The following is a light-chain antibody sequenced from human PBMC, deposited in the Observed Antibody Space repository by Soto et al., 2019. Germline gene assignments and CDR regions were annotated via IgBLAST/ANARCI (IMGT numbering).Light chain of an antibody. Sequence: QLVLTQPPSVSGAPGQRVTISCTGSNSNIGARYDVHWYQQLPGTAPRLLISSNTNRPSGVPDRFSGSRSGTSASLAITGLQAEDEADYYCQSYDSSLRGSVFGGGTKLTVL. J-gene: IGLJ2*01. CDR3: QSYDSSLRGSV. CDR1: NSNIGARYD. CDR2: SNT. V-gene: IGLV1-40*01.